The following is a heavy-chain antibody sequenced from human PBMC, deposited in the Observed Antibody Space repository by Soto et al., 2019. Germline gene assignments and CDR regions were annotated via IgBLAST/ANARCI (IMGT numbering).Heavy chain of an antibody. Sequence: SETLSLTRSVSGGYFSSGGNYWSWLRPHPGKGLEWIGFIYYTGHTMYKAALKSRASISGDMSENQFSLTVTSVTGADMAVYYSAREDINESFFDSWGPGILV. J-gene: IGHJ4*02. CDR1: GGYFSSGGNY. D-gene: IGHD2-8*01. CDR2: IYYTGHT. V-gene: IGHV4-31*03. CDR3: AREDINESFFDS.